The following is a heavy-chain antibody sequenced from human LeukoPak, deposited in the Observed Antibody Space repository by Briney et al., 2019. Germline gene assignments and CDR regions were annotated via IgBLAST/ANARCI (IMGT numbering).Heavy chain of an antibody. D-gene: IGHD1-1*01. CDR3: ARRSSNWNFFDY. Sequence: WVRQMPGKGLEWIGYIYYTGNTFYNSSLKSRVTISVDTSKNQFSLKLNSVTAADTAMYYCARRSSNWNFFDYWGQGTLVTVSS. CDR2: IYYTGNT. V-gene: IGHV4-31*02. J-gene: IGHJ4*02.